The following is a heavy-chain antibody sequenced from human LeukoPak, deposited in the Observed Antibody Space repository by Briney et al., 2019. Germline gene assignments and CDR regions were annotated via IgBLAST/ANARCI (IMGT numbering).Heavy chain of an antibody. V-gene: IGHV3-7*03. J-gene: IGHJ4*02. Sequence: PGGSLRLSCAASGFTFSSYWMSWVRQAPGKGLEWVANIKQDGSEKYYVDSVKGRFTISRDNSKNTLYLQMNSLRAEDTAVYYCAKRPPFVVVPAAIGYWGQGTLVTVSS. CDR2: IKQDGSEK. D-gene: IGHD2-2*02. CDR1: GFTFSSYW. CDR3: AKRPPFVVVPAAIGY.